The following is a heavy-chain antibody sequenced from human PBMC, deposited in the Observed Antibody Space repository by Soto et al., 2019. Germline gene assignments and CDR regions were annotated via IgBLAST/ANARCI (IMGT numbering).Heavy chain of an antibody. CDR2: IIPILGIA. CDR3: ASGSTVVTPSWFDP. Sequence: QVQLVQSGAEVKKPGSSVKVSCKASGGTFSSYTISWVRQAPGQGLEWMGRIIPILGIANYAQKFQGRVTITADKSTSTADMELSSLRSEDTAVYYCASGSTVVTPSWFDPWGQGTLVTVSS. D-gene: IGHD4-17*01. J-gene: IGHJ5*02. V-gene: IGHV1-69*02. CDR1: GGTFSSYT.